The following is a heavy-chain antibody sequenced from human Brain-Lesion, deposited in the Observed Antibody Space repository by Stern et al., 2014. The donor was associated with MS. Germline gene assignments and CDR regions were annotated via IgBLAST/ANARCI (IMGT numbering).Heavy chain of an antibody. J-gene: IGHJ4*02. D-gene: IGHD1-26*01. V-gene: IGHV4-39*01. CDR3: ARHDSVPRPSQLYSARDRGPGYFDY. CDR1: GGSISSSTYY. Sequence: HLKESGPGLVKPSETLSLTCTVSGGSISSSTYYWAWIRQPPGKGLEWIGNIYYSGFTYYNPSLKSRVTISVDMSKNQFSLKLSSVTAADTAIYYCARHDSVPRPSQLYSARDRGPGYFDYWGQGTLVTVSS. CDR2: IYYSGFT.